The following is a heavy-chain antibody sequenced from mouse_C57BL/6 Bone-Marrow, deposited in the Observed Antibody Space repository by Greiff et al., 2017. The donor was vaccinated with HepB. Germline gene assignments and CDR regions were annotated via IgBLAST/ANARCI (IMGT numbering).Heavy chain of an antibody. CDR3: ARDGVLRYQAFAY. J-gene: IGHJ3*01. V-gene: IGHV1-54*01. Sequence: QVQLQQSGAELVRPGTSVKVSCKASGYAFTNYLIEWVKQRPGQGLEWIGVINPGSGGTNYNEKFKGKATLTADKSSSTAYMQRSSLTSEDSAVYFCARDGVLRYQAFAYWGQGTLVTVSA. D-gene: IGHD1-1*01. CDR2: INPGSGGT. CDR1: GYAFTNYL.